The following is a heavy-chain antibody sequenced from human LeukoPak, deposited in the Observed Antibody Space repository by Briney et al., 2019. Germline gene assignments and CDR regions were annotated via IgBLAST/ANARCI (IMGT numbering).Heavy chain of an antibody. J-gene: IGHJ4*02. Sequence: ASVKVSCKASGYTFTGNYMHWVRQAPGQGLGWMGWINPNSGGTYYAQRFQGRVTMTRDTSISTAYMELSRLRSDDTAVYYCATHTLFCGGDCHPFDYWGQGTLVTVSS. CDR3: ATHTLFCGGDCHPFDY. D-gene: IGHD2-21*02. CDR2: INPNSGGT. V-gene: IGHV1-2*02. CDR1: GYTFTGNY.